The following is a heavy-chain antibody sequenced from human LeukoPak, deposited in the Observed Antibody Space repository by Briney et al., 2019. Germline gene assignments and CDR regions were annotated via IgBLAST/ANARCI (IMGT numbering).Heavy chain of an antibody. D-gene: IGHD1-26*01. CDR1: GGSFSGYY. Sequence: SETLSLTCAVYGGSFSGYYWSWIRQPPGKGLEWIGEINHSGSTNHNPSLKSRVTISVDTSKNQFSLKLSSVTAADTAVYYCARMKMRELRANFDYWGQGTLVTVSS. V-gene: IGHV4-34*01. J-gene: IGHJ4*02. CDR3: ARMKMRELRANFDY. CDR2: INHSGST.